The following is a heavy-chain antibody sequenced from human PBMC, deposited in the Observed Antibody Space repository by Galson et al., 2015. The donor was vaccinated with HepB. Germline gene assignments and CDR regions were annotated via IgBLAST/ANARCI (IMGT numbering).Heavy chain of an antibody. CDR2: IYRGGNT. CDR1: GFTVNNNY. D-gene: IGHD4-17*01. V-gene: IGHV3-66*01. Sequence: SLRLSCAASGFTVNNNYMNWVRQAPGKGLEWLSTIYRGGNTFYADSVKGRFTISRDNSKNTLYLQMNGLRAEDTAVYYCVRGGAYGDENYWGQGSLVTV. CDR3: VRGGAYGDENY. J-gene: IGHJ4*02.